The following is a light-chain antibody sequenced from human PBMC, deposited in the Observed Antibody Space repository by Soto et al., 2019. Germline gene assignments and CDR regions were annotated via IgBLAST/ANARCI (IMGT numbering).Light chain of an antibody. Sequence: EIVMTQSPATLSVSPGERATLSCRASQSVSSSLAWYQQKPGQAPRLLIYDASTRATGIPARFSGSGSGTEFTLTISNLQSEYFAVYYCQQSGSTFGQRTKLEI. CDR1: QSVSSS. CDR2: DAS. J-gene: IGKJ2*02. V-gene: IGKV3-15*01. CDR3: QQSGST.